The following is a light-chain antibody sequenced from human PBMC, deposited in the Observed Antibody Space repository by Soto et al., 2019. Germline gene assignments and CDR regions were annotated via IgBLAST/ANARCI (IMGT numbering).Light chain of an antibody. CDR1: QTINGR. CDR2: DVS. CDR3: QQYKVYPYT. J-gene: IGKJ2*01. V-gene: IGKV1-5*01. Sequence: DIQMTQSPSTLSASIGDRVTITCRASQTINGRLAWYQQKPGRPPKLLIYDVSSLESGAPSRFSGSGSGTDFTLTISSLQPDDFAAYYCQQYKVYPYTFGQGSRLDIK.